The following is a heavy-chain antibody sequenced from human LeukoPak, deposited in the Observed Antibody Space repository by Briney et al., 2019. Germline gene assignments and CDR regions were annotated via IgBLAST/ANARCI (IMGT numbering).Heavy chain of an antibody. CDR3: ARVRREMATITYYFDY. CDR1: GGSISSSSYY. CDR2: IYYSGST. D-gene: IGHD5-24*01. J-gene: IGHJ4*02. Sequence: SETLSLTCTVSGGSISSSSYYWGWLRQPPGKGLEWLGSIYYSGSTYYNPSLKSRVTISVDTSKNQFSLKLSSVTAADTAVYYCARVRREMATITYYFDYWGQGTLVTVSS. V-gene: IGHV4-39*07.